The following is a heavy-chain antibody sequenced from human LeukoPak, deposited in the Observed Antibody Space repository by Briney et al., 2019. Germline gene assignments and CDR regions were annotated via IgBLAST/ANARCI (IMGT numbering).Heavy chain of an antibody. CDR1: GGSISSSSYY. CDR2: IYYSGST. J-gene: IGHJ6*03. CDR3: ARQHGSSSPRLYYCYMDV. Sequence: PSETLSLTCTVSGGSISSSSYYWGWIRQPPGKGLEWIGSIYYSGSTYYNPSLKSRVTISVDTSKNQFSLKLSSVTAADTAVYYCARQHGSSSPRLYYCYMDVWGKGTTVTVSS. V-gene: IGHV4-39*01. D-gene: IGHD6-6*01.